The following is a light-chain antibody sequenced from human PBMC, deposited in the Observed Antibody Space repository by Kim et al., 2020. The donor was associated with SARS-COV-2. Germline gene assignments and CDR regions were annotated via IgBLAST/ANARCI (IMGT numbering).Light chain of an antibody. CDR1: QAISNY. CDR2: AAS. J-gene: IGKJ4*01. V-gene: IGKV1-27*01. Sequence: ASVGDIVTITCRASQAISNYLAWYQQKPGKVPKLLIYAASTLQSGVPSRFSGSGSGTDFTLTISSLQPEDVASYYCQKYNSAPRTFGGGTKVDIK. CDR3: QKYNSAPRT.